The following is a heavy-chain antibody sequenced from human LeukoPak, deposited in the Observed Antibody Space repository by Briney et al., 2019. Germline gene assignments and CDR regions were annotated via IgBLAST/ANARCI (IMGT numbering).Heavy chain of an antibody. J-gene: IGHJ4*02. CDR3: AKDPNEWELLWHFDY. CDR1: GFTFSSYG. Sequence: GGSLRLSCAASGFTFSSYGMHWVRQAPGKGLEWVAFIRYDGSNKYYADSVKGRFTISRDNSKNTLYLQMNSLRAEDTAVYYCAKDPNEWELLWHFDYWGQGTLVTVSS. CDR2: IRYDGSNK. V-gene: IGHV3-30*02. D-gene: IGHD1-26*01.